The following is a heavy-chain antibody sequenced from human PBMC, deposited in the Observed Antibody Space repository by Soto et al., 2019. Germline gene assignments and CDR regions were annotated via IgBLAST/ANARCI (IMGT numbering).Heavy chain of an antibody. D-gene: IGHD1-26*01. J-gene: IGHJ5*01. CDR2: IYYSGIT. CDR3: ARHSGSYYFWFDS. Sequence: SETLSLTCTVSGGSISSSSYYWGWIRQPPGKGLEWIGSIYYSGITYYNPSLQSRVTVSVDTSKNQFSLKLSSVTATYTAVYYCARHSGSYYFWFDSWVQGTLVTVS. V-gene: IGHV4-39*01. CDR1: GGSISSSSYY.